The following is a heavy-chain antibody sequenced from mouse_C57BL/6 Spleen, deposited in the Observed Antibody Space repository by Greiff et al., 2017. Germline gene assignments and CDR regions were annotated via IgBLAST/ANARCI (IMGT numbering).Heavy chain of an antibody. D-gene: IGHD1-1*01. Sequence: EVQLQQSGAELVKPGASVKLSCTASGFNINDYYMHWVKQRTEQGLEWIGKIDPEDGETKYAPKFQGKATVTADTSSTTAYLQLRSLTSEDTAVYYCAFYYYGSSWYFDYWGKGTPVTVSS. CDR3: AFYYYGSSWYFDY. V-gene: IGHV14-2*01. CDR2: IDPEDGET. J-gene: IGHJ1*03. CDR1: GFNINDYY.